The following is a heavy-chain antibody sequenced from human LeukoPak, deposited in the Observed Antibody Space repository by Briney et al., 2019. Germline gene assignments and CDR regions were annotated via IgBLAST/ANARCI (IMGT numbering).Heavy chain of an antibody. D-gene: IGHD1-1*01. V-gene: IGHV5-51*01. Sequence: GESLKISCMGSGYSFTTYWIDWVRQVPGKGLEWMGLIQPADSQTRYNPPFQGQVTLSDDKSINTAYLQWSSLRPSDTAMYYCARRLRTGGFDIWGQGTEVTVSS. CDR1: GYSFTTYW. CDR2: IQPADSQT. J-gene: IGHJ3*02. CDR3: ARRLRTGGFDI.